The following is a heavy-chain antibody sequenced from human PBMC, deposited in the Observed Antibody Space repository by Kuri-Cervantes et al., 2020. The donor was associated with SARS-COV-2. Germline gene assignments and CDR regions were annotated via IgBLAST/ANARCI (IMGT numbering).Heavy chain of an antibody. CDR1: GGSFSGYY. Sequence: LSLTCAVYGGSFSGYYWSWIRQPPGKGLEWVSSISSSSSYIYYADSVKGRFTISRDNAKNSLYLQMNSLRAEDTAVYYCARASKERLVVYASYYYYYYMDVWGKGTTVTVSS. J-gene: IGHJ6*03. D-gene: IGHD2-8*02. CDR3: ARASKERLVVYASYYYYYYMDV. V-gene: IGHV3-11*05. CDR2: ISSSSSYI.